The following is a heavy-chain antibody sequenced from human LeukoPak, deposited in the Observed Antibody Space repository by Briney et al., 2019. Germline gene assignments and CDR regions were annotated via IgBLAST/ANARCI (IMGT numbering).Heavy chain of an antibody. CDR3: ARERRGSGSYYNDQFDY. V-gene: IGHV3-48*01. CDR2: ISSSSSTI. J-gene: IGHJ4*02. CDR1: GFTFSSYS. Sequence: GGSLRLSCAASGFTFSSYSMNWVRQAPGKGLEWVSYISSSSSTIYYADSVKGRFTISRDNAKNSLYLQMNSLRAEDTAVYYCARERRGSGSYYNDQFDYWGQGTLVTVSS. D-gene: IGHD3-10*01.